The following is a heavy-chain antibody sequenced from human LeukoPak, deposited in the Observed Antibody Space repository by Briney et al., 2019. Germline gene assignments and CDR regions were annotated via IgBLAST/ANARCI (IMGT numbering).Heavy chain of an antibody. CDR2: INNNGGST. Sequence: GGSLRLSCSASGFTFGNSGMNWVRQAPGKGLEYVSGINNNGGSTYYADSVKGRFTISRDNSKNTLYLQMSSLRAEDTAVYYCVKDRYGMDVWGQGTTVTVSS. CDR3: VKDRYGMDV. J-gene: IGHJ6*02. V-gene: IGHV3-64D*09. CDR1: GFTFGNSG.